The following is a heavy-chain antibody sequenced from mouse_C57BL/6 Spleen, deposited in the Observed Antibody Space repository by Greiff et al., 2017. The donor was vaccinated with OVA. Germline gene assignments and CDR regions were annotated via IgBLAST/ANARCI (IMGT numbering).Heavy chain of an antibody. J-gene: IGHJ3*01. V-gene: IGHV5-6*01. D-gene: IGHD1-1*01. CDR1: GFTFSSYG. CDR3: ARGDYGSSWFAY. Sequence: EVKLVESGGDLVKPGGSLKLSCAATGFTFSSYGMSWVRQTPDKRLEWVATISSGGSYTYYPDSVKGRFTISRDNAKNTLYLQMSSLKSEDTAMYYCARGDYGSSWFAYWGQGTLVTVSA. CDR2: ISSGGSYT.